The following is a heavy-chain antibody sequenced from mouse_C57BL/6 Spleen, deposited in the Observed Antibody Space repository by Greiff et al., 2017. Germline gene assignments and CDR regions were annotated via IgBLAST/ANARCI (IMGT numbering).Heavy chain of an antibody. J-gene: IGHJ4*01. CDR2: IDPSDSET. V-gene: IGHV1-52*01. CDR3: ARYDGYSAMDY. CDR1: GYTFTSYW. D-gene: IGHD2-3*01. Sequence: QVQLKQPGAELVRPGYSVKLSCKASGYTFTSYWMHWVKQRPIQGLEWIGNIDPSDSETHYNQKFKDKATLTVDKSSSTAYMQLSSLTSEDSAVYYCARYDGYSAMDYWGQGTSVTVSS.